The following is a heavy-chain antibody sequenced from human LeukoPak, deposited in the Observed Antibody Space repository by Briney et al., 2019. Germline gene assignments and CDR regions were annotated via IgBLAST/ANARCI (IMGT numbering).Heavy chain of an antibody. V-gene: IGHV3-74*01. CDR2: INSDGSST. D-gene: IGHD3-10*01. J-gene: IGHJ5*02. Sequence: GGXXRLSCAASGFTFSSYWMHWVRQAPGKGLVWVSRINSDGSSTSYADSVKGRFTISRDNAKNTLYLQMNSLRAEDTAVYYCARDTGYYGSGSYYQPYNWFDPWGQGTLVTVSS. CDR3: ARDTGYYGSGSYYQPYNWFDP. CDR1: GFTFSSYW.